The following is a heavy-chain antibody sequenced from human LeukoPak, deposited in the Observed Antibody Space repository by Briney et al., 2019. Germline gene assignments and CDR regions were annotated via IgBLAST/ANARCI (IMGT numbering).Heavy chain of an antibody. J-gene: IGHJ4*02. D-gene: IGHD1-26*01. CDR1: GYSISSGYY. CDR2: FYDSGNT. CDR3: AREKSRRSHIDY. Sequence: SETLSLTCTVSGYSISSGYYWGWIRQPPGKGLEWIGSFYDSGNTYYNPSLKSRVTISVDTSKNQFSLKVRSVTAADTAVYFCAREKSRRSHIDYWGQGTLVTVSS. V-gene: IGHV4-38-2*02.